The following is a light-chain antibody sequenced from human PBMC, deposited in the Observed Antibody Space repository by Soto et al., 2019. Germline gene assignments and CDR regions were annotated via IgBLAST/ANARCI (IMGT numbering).Light chain of an antibody. V-gene: IGKV1-5*01. CDR1: QSISSW. CDR2: DAS. CDR3: QQRSNWR. Sequence: DIQMTQSPSTLSASVGDRVTITCRASQSISSWLAWYQQKPGKAPKLLIYDASNRATGIPARFSGSGSGTDFTLTISSLEPEDFAVYYCQQRSNWRFGQGTRLEIK. J-gene: IGKJ5*01.